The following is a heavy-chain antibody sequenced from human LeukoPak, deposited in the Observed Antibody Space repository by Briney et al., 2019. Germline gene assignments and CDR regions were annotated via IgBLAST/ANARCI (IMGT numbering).Heavy chain of an antibody. D-gene: IGHD3-3*01. Sequence: ASVKVSCKASGYTFTGYYMHWVRQAPGQGLEWMGWINPNSGGTNYAQKFQGRVTMTRDTSISTAYMELSRLRSDDTAVYYCARDMTPTIFGVVMSMDVWGQGTTVTVPS. J-gene: IGHJ6*02. CDR1: GYTFTGYY. CDR3: ARDMTPTIFGVVMSMDV. V-gene: IGHV1-2*02. CDR2: INPNSGGT.